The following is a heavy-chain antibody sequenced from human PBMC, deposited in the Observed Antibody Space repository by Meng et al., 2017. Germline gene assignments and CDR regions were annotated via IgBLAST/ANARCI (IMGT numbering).Heavy chain of an antibody. D-gene: IGHD1-7*01. J-gene: IGHJ4*02. Sequence: QVQLVQAGAEVKKPGSSGKVSCKASGGTFTSYGISWVRQAPGQGLEWMGWISAYNGNTNYAQKLQGRVTMTTDTSTSTAYMELRSLRSDDTAVYYCARDPRITGTTLPDYWGQGTLVTVSS. CDR1: GGTFTSYG. V-gene: IGHV1-18*01. CDR3: ARDPRITGTTLPDY. CDR2: ISAYNGNT.